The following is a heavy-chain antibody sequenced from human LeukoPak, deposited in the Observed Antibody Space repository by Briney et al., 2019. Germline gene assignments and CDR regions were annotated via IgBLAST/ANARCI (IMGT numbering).Heavy chain of an antibody. D-gene: IGHD1-26*01. CDR2: FDPEHGET. CDR3: ARDGVVGATRRAVDY. Sequence: ASVKVSCKVSGYTLTELCMHWVRQAPGKGLEWMGGFDPEHGETIYAQKFQGRVTVTADESTSTAYMELSSLRSEDTAVYYCARDGVVGATRRAVDYWGQGTLVTVSS. CDR1: GYTLTELC. J-gene: IGHJ4*02. V-gene: IGHV1-24*01.